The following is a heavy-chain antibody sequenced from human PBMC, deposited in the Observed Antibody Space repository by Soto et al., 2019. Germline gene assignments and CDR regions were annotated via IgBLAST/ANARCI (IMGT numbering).Heavy chain of an antibody. CDR1: GGSISSYY. CDR2: IYYSGST. J-gene: IGHJ4*02. Sequence: PSETLSLTCTVSGGSISSYYWSWIRQPPGKGLEWIGYIYYSGSTNYNPSLKSRVTISVDTSKNQFSLKLSSVTAADTAVYYCARVSQKDYLFDYWGQGTLVTVSS. D-gene: IGHD4-17*01. V-gene: IGHV4-59*01. CDR3: ARVSQKDYLFDY.